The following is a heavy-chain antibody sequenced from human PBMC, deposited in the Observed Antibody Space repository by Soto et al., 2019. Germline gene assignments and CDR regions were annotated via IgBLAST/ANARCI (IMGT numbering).Heavy chain of an antibody. CDR1: GFTFSSYG. J-gene: IGHJ5*02. V-gene: IGHV3-30*18. D-gene: IGHD3-10*01. CDR3: AKDLTEHGRFCDGSGSYYNPHYNWFDP. Sequence: GGSLRLSCAASGFTFSSYGMRWVRQAPGKGLEWVAVISYDGSNKYYADSVKGRFTISRDNSKNTLYLQMNSLRAEDTAVYYCAKDLTEHGRFCDGSGSYYNPHYNWFDPWGQGTLVTVSS. CDR2: ISYDGSNK.